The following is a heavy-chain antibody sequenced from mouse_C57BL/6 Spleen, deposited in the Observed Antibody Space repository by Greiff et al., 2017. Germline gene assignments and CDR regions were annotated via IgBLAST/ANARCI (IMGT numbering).Heavy chain of an antibody. CDR2: IWSGGST. CDR3: ARNSGTYFGY. Sequence: QVQLKQSGPGLVQPSQSLSITCTVSGFSLTSYGVHWVRQSPGKGLEWLGVIWSGGSTDYNAAFISSLSINKDNSKSQVFVKMNSLQADDTAIYYCARNSGTYFGYWGQGTTLTVSS. D-gene: IGHD3-3*01. CDR1: GFSLTSYG. J-gene: IGHJ2*01. V-gene: IGHV2-2*01.